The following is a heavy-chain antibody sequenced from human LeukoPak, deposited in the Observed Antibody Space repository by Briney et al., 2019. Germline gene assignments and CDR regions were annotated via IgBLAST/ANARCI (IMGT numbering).Heavy chain of an antibody. J-gene: IGHJ3*02. CDR1: GFTFSNAW. CDR2: IKSKTDGGTT. Sequence: GGSLRLSCAASGFTFSNAWMNWVRQAPGKGLEWVGRIKSKTDGGTTDYAAPVKGRFTISRDDSKNTLYLQMNSLKTEDTAVCYCYRYYYDSHDAFDIWGQGTMVTVSS. V-gene: IGHV3-15*07. D-gene: IGHD3-22*01. CDR3: YRYYYDSHDAFDI.